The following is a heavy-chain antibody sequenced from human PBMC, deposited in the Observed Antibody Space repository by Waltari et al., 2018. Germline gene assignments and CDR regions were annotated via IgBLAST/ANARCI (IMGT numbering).Heavy chain of an antibody. V-gene: IGHV4-38-2*01. D-gene: IGHD4-4*01. Sequence: QVQLQESGPGLVKPSETLSLTCAVSGYSISSGYYWGWIRQPPGKGLEWIGSSYHSGSTYYNPSLKSRVTISVDTSKNQFSLKLSSVTAADTAVYYCARCHWVSNSYYYGMDVWGQGTTVTVSS. CDR3: ARCHWVSNSYYYGMDV. J-gene: IGHJ6*02. CDR2: SYHSGST. CDR1: GYSISSGYY.